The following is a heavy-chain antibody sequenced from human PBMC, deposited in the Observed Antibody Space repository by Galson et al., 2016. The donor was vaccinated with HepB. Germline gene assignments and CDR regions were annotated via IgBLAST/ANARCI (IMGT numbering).Heavy chain of an antibody. CDR3: ATGGFLSGIYFRSGYDAFDI. V-gene: IGHV1-24*01. CDR2: FDPEDAET. J-gene: IGHJ3*02. D-gene: IGHD1-26*01. Sequence: SVKVSCKVSGYTLTELSMHWVRQAPGKGLEWMGGFDPEDAETIYAQKFQGRVTMTEDTSTDTAYMEMSSLRSEDTAGYYCATGGFLSGIYFRSGYDAFDIWGQGTMVTVSS. CDR1: GYTLTELS.